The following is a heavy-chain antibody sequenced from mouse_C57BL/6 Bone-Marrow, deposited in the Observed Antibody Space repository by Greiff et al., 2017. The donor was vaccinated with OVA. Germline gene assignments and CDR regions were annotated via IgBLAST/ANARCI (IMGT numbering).Heavy chain of an antibody. CDR1: GFTFSDYY. CDR3: ARPFDY. Sequence: EVKLQESGGGLVQPGGSLKLSCAASGFTFSDYYMYWVRQTPEKRLEWVAYISNGGGSTYYPDTVKGRFTISRDNAKNTLYLQMSRLKSEDTAMYYCARPFDYWGQGTTLTVSS. V-gene: IGHV5-12*01. CDR2: ISNGGGST. J-gene: IGHJ2*01.